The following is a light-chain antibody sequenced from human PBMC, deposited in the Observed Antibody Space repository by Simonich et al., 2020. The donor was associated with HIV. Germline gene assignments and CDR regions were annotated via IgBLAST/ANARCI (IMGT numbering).Light chain of an antibody. V-gene: IGLV4-69*01. CDR3: QTWGTGILV. CDR1: SGHSSYD. CDR2: LNSDGSH. J-gene: IGLJ3*02. Sequence: QLVLTQSPSASASLGASVKLTCTLSSGHSSYDITWHQQQPEKGPRFLMKLNSDGSHSKGDGISDRFSGSSSGAERYLTISSLQSEDETDYYCQTWGTGILVFGGGTKLTVL.